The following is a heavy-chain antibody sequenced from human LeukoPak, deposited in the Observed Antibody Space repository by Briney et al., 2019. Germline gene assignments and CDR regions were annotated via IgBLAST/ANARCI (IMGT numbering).Heavy chain of an antibody. J-gene: IGHJ2*01. V-gene: IGHV5-51*01. Sequence: GESLKISCKGSGYSFTSYWIGWARQMPGKGLEWMGIIYPGDSDTRYSPSFQGQVTISADKSISTAYLQWSSLKASDTAMYYCARRRYYDSSGYWYFDLWGRGTLVTVSS. CDR2: IYPGDSDT. D-gene: IGHD3-22*01. CDR1: GYSFTSYW. CDR3: ARRRYYDSSGYWYFDL.